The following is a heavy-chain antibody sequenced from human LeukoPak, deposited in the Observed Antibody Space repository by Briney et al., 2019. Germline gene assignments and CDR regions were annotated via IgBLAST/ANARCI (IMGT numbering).Heavy chain of an antibody. CDR1: GFTFNYYW. D-gene: IGHD3-3*01. J-gene: IGHJ5*02. CDR2: IKEDGSEK. Sequence: GGSLRLSCAASGFTFNYYWMRWVRQAPGKGLEWVATIKEDGSEKYYVDSVRGRFTISRDNAKNSLYLQMNSLRAEDTAVYYCARESFGWFDPWGQGTLVTVSS. V-gene: IGHV3-7*01. CDR3: ARESFGWFDP.